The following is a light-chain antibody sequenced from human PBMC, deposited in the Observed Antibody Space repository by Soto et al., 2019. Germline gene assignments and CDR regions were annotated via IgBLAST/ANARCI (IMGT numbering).Light chain of an antibody. V-gene: IGKV3-15*01. CDR1: QSVNSN. CDR2: GIS. CDR3: QQSSKWPIT. Sequence: EMVMTQSPAILSVSPGESATLSCRASQSVNSNYLAWYQQHPGQPPRLLIYGISTRATGIPARFSGSGSGTEFSLTISSLPSEDFAVYYCQQSSKWPITFGQGTRLEIK. J-gene: IGKJ5*01.